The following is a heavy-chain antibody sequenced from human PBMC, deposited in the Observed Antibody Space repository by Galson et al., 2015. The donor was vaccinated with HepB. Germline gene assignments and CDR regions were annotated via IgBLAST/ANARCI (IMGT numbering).Heavy chain of an antibody. CDR1: GDSVSSSTAA. J-gene: IGHJ6*02. D-gene: IGHD3-22*01. V-gene: IGHV6-1*01. Sequence: CAISGDSVSSSTAAWNWIRQSPSRGLEWLGRTYYRSKWYNDYAVSVKSRITINPDTSKNQFSLQLSSVTPDDTAVHYCARDSFYDNTGYPVPRNFGVDVWGQGTTVTVSS. CDR2: TYYRSKWYN. CDR3: ARDSFYDNTGYPVPRNFGVDV.